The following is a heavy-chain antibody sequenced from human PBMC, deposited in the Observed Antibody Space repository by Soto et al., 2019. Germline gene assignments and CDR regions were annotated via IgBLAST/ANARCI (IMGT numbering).Heavy chain of an antibody. D-gene: IGHD3-10*01. CDR3: AHTFLQSGVISLAS. Sequence: QITLKESGPTLVRPTQTLTLTCSVSGFSLSSNGVAVTWFRQPPGRALEWLGLIYWNEEKHLSPSLEKRLAITTDTSRRQVVLSLSSVDPRDKGTYFCAHTFLQSGVISLASWGLGTLVAVSS. J-gene: IGHJ5*02. CDR2: IYWNEEK. CDR1: GFSLSSNGVA. V-gene: IGHV2-5*01.